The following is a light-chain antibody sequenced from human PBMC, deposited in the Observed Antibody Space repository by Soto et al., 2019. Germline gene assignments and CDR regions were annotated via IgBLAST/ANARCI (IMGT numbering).Light chain of an antibody. Sequence: DIQMTQSPSTRSESVGDRVTMTCRASQSISNSLAWYQQQPGKAPKLLIYRASALQSGVPSRFSGSGSGTEFTLTIDSLQPDDFATFYCQQYSTYPLTFGGGTRVDIK. V-gene: IGKV1-5*03. CDR1: QSISNS. J-gene: IGKJ4*01. CDR3: QQYSTYPLT. CDR2: RAS.